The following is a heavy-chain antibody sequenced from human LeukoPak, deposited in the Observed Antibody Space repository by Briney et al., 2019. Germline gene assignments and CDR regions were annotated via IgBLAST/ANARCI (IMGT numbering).Heavy chain of an antibody. V-gene: IGHV3-7*01. Sequence: PGGSLRLSCAASGFTFSSYWMSWVRQAPGKGLEWVANIKQDGSEKYYVDSVKGRFTISRDNAKNSLYLQMNSLRAEDTAVYYCARDPWSSGWASSNYFDYWGQGTLVTVSS. D-gene: IGHD6-19*01. CDR1: GFTFSSYW. CDR2: IKQDGSEK. CDR3: ARDPWSSGWASSNYFDY. J-gene: IGHJ4*02.